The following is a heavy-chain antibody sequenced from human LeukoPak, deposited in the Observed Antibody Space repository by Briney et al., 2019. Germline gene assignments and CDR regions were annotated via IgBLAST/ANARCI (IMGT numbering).Heavy chain of an antibody. CDR2: ISGSGGST. CDR3: AKPGIAAAGTREAFDI. D-gene: IGHD6-13*01. J-gene: IGHJ3*02. Sequence: GGSLRLSCAASGFTFSSYAMSGVRQAPGKGLERGSAISGSGGSTYYADSVKGRFTISRDNSKNTLYLQMNSLRAEDTAVYYCAKPGIAAAGTREAFDIWGQGTMVTVSS. CDR1: GFTFSSYA. V-gene: IGHV3-23*01.